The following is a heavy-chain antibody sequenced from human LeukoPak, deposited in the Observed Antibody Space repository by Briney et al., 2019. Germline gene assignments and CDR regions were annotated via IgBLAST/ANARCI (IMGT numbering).Heavy chain of an antibody. CDR3: ARASGYCSGGSCYSIVGGYYFDY. J-gene: IGHJ4*02. CDR1: GFTFSSYA. CDR2: ISYDGSNK. Sequence: PGGSLRLSCAASGFTFSSYAMHWVRQAPGKGLEWVAVISYDGSNKYYADSVKGRFTISRGNSKNTLYLQMNSLRAEDTAVYYCARASGYCSGGSCYSIVGGYYFDYWGQGTLVTVSS. V-gene: IGHV3-30*04. D-gene: IGHD2-15*01.